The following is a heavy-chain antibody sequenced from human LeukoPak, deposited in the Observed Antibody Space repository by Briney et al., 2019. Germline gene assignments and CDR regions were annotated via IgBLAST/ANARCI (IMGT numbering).Heavy chain of an antibody. CDR1: GFTFSDCY. V-gene: IGHV3-11*06. J-gene: IGHJ6*04. D-gene: IGHD3-10*01. Sequence: KSGGSLRLSCAASGFTFSDCYMSWIRQAPGKGLEWVSYISSSSSYTNYADSVKGRFTISRDNAKNSLYLQMNSLRAEDTAVYYCARHLRGAYYYGSGRADYGMDVWGKGTTVTVSS. CDR2: ISSSSSYT. CDR3: ARHLRGAYYYGSGRADYGMDV.